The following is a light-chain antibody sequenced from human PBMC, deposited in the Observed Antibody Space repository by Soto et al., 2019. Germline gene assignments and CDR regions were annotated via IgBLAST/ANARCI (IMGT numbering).Light chain of an antibody. V-gene: IGKV3-20*01. CDR3: QQYGSSPIT. Sequence: EIVLTQSPGTLSLSPGERATLSCRASQSVSSSRLGWYQQKPGQAPRLLIYDASGRVTDSPDRFSGSGSGTDFTLTISRLEPEDFAVYYCQQYGSSPITFGHGTRLEIK. CDR1: QSVSSSR. CDR2: DAS. J-gene: IGKJ5*01.